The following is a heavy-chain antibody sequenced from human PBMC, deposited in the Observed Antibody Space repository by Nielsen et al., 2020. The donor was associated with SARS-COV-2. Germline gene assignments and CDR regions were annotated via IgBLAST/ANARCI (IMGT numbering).Heavy chain of an antibody. D-gene: IGHD1-14*01. Sequence: SETLSLTCAVYGGSFSGYYWSWIRQPPGKGLEWIGEINHSGSTNYNPSLKSRVTISVDTSKNQFSLKLSSVTAADTAVYYCARPEAGAFDIWGQGTVVTVSS. J-gene: IGHJ3*02. V-gene: IGHV4-34*01. CDR3: ARPEAGAFDI. CDR2: INHSGST. CDR1: GGSFSGYY.